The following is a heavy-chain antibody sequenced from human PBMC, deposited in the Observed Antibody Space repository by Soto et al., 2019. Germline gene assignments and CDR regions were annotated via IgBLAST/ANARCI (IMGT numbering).Heavy chain of an antibody. D-gene: IGHD2-21*01. CDR2: ISYDGSNK. CDR3: ARGLPPDYYYYYYGMDV. V-gene: IGHV3-30-3*01. J-gene: IGHJ6*02. Sequence: QVQLVESGGGVVQPGRSLRLSCAASGFTFSSYAMHWVRQAPGKGLEWVAVISYDGSNKYYADSVKGRFTISRDNSKNTLYLQMNSLSAEDTAVYYCARGLPPDYYYYYYGMDVWGQGTTVTVSS. CDR1: GFTFSSYA.